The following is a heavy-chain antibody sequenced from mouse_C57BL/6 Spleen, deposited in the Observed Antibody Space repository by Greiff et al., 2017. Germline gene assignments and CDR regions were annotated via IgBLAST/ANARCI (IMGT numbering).Heavy chain of an antibody. Sequence: VQLKQSGAELVRPGDSVKLSCTASGFNIKDDYMHWVKQRPEQGLEWIGWIDTENGDTEYASKFQGKATITADTSSNTAYLQLSSLTSEDTDVYYCTSDYWGQGTSVTVSS. CDR2: IDTENGDT. CDR1: GFNIKDDY. CDR3: TSDY. J-gene: IGHJ4*01. V-gene: IGHV14-4*01.